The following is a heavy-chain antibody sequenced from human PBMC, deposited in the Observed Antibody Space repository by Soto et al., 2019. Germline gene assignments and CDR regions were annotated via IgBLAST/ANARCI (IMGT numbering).Heavy chain of an antibody. J-gene: IGHJ6*02. CDR1: GGSISSSIYY. Sequence: SETLSLTCTVSGGSISSSIYYWGWIRQPPGKGLEWIGSIYYSGSTYYNPSLKSRVTISVDTSKNQFSLKLSSVTAADTAVYYCARRGYCSSTSCYYYYYYGMDVWGQGTTVT. V-gene: IGHV4-39*01. CDR3: ARRGYCSSTSCYYYYYYGMDV. CDR2: IYYSGST. D-gene: IGHD2-2*01.